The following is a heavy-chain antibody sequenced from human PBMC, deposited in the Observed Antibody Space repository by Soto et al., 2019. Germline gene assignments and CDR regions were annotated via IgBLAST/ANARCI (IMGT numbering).Heavy chain of an antibody. CDR2: ITNSDDPF. V-gene: IGHV3-11*04. J-gene: IGHJ6*02. Sequence: GGSLRLSCIASGFRFIDYHMTWVRQAPGQGLEWLSYITNSDDPFFYADSIKGRFTISRDNSHNSLFLQMNSLRAADTAVYYCASLIAAEGYYADGMDVWGQGTTVTVSS. CDR3: ASLIAAEGYYADGMDV. CDR1: GFRFIDYH. D-gene: IGHD6-13*01.